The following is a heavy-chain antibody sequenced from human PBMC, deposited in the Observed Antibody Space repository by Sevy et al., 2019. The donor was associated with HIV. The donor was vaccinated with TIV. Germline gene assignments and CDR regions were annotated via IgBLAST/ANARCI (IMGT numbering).Heavy chain of an antibody. D-gene: IGHD6-6*01. CDR1: GYRFDNYA. CDR3: ARDPRPTNSFLGMDV. J-gene: IGHJ6*02. V-gene: IGHV3-9*01. Sequence: GGSLRLSCSGYGYRFDNYAMHWVRQPPGKGLEWVSGISWSSGSIDYADSVKGRFTISRDNAKNSLYLQMNSLRPEDNGLYFCARDPRPTNSFLGMDVWGHGTKVTVSS. CDR2: ISWSSGSI.